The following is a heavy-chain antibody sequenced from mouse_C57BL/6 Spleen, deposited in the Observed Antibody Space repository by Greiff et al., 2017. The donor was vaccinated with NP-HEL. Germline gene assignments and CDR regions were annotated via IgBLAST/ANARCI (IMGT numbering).Heavy chain of an antibody. CDR2: IRNKANGYTT. CDR3: ARWKPNYYAMDY. V-gene: IGHV7-3*01. CDR1: GFTFTDYY. Sequence: EVKLVESGGGLVQPGGSLSLSCAASGFTFTDYYMSWVRQPPGKALEWLGFIRNKANGYTTEYSASVKGRFTISRDNSQSILYLQMNALRAENSSTYYCARWKPNYYAMDYWGQGTSVTVSS. J-gene: IGHJ4*01.